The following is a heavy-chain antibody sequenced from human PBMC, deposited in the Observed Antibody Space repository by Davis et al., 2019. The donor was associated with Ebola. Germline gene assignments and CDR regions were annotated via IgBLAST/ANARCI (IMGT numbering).Heavy chain of an antibody. V-gene: IGHV3-74*01. CDR2: INSDGSST. Sequence: GESLKISCAASGFTFSSYWMHWVRQAPGKGLVWVLRINSDGSSTSYADSVKGRFTISRDNAKNTLYLQMNSLRAEDTAVYYCARGSSWYTYWGQGTLVTVSS. CDR1: GFTFSSYW. J-gene: IGHJ4*02. D-gene: IGHD6-13*01. CDR3: ARGSSWYTY.